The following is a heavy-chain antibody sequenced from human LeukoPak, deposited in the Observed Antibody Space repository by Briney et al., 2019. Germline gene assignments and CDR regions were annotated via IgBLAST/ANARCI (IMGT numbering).Heavy chain of an antibody. CDR2: IYSGGTT. CDR1: GFTFTNYA. CDR3: ARLRGSGSYFPDS. Sequence: GGSLRLSCTASGFTFTNYAMTWVRQAPGKGLEWVSVIYSGGTTYYADSVKGRFIISRDNSKNMLYLQMNSLRAEDTAVYYCARLRGSGSYFPDSWGQGALVTVSS. D-gene: IGHD1-26*01. J-gene: IGHJ4*02. V-gene: IGHV3-66*04.